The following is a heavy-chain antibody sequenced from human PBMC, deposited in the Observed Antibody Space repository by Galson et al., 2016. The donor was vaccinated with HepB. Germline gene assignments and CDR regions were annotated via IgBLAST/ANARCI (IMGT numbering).Heavy chain of an antibody. J-gene: IGHJ3*02. CDR1: SDSLSTSDW. D-gene: IGHD2-2*01. Sequence: SETLSLTCTVSSDSLSTSDWWSWVRQSPRKGLEWIGEINDSGTTNYNPSLEGRVAISVDTSKNQFSLRLTSVTAADTAVYYCARDATSRATHATFYMWGQGTVVTVSP. V-gene: IGHV4-4*02. CDR2: INDSGTT. CDR3: ARDATSRATHATFYM.